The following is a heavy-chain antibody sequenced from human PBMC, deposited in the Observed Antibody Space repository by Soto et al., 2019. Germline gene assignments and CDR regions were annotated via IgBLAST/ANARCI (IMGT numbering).Heavy chain of an antibody. D-gene: IGHD2-15*01. CDR3: ARGFSGYCSGGSCSSFDY. CDR1: CDSISSTHW. Sequence: PSETLSLTCAVSCDSISSTHWWTWLRQPPGQGLEYIGQIFHSGIANYNPSLESRVTISLDKSKSQFSLELNSVTGADTAIYYCARGFSGYCSGGSCSSFDYWGQGTLVTVS. CDR2: IFHSGIA. J-gene: IGHJ4*02. V-gene: IGHV4-4*02.